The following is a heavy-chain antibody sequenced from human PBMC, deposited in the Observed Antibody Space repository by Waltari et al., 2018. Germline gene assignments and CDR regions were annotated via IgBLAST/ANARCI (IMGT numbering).Heavy chain of an antibody. V-gene: IGHV3-21*01. CDR2: ISSSSSYI. Sequence: EVQLVESGGGLVKPGGSLRLSCAASGFTFSSDSMNWVRQAPGKGLEWVSSISSSSSYIYYADSVKGRFTISRDNAKNSLYLQMNSLRAEDTAVYYCAKAAAGTDAFDIWGQGTMVTVSS. J-gene: IGHJ3*02. D-gene: IGHD6-13*01. CDR1: GFTFSSDS. CDR3: AKAAAGTDAFDI.